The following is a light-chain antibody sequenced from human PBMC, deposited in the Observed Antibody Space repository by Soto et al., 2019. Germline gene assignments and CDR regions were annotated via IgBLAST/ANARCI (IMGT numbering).Light chain of an antibody. Sequence: IQLTQSPSSLSASVGDRVTITCRASQGIGSYLAWYQQKPGKVPKLLIYAASTLQSGVPSRFSGSGSGTDFTLTISSLQPEDVATYYCQKYNSAPWTFGQGTKVDIK. J-gene: IGKJ1*01. V-gene: IGKV1-27*01. CDR3: QKYNSAPWT. CDR1: QGIGSY. CDR2: AAS.